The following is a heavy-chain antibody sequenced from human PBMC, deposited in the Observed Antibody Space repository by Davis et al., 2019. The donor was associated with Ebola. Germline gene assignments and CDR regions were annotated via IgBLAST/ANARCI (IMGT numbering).Heavy chain of an antibody. D-gene: IGHD2-2*01. V-gene: IGHV4-59*01. Sequence: PSETLSLTCTVSGASMTSYYWSWIRQPPGKGLEWIGYIAYTGNTIYNPSLKSRVTLSGDTSKKQFSLRLNSVTAADTAVYYCARGGLVPAALYLWGQGTMVTVSS. CDR3: ARGGLVPAALYL. CDR1: GASMTSYY. CDR2: IAYTGNT. J-gene: IGHJ3*01.